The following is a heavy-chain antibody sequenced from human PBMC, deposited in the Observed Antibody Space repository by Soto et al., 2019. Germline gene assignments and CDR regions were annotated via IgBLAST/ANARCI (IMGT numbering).Heavy chain of an antibody. Sequence: GGSLRLSCAASEFTFSHYPMSWVRQPPGKGLEWVSTISGSGSETYYADSVKGRFTISRDNSENTLYLQMNSLRAEDTAVYYFWKANNYGSGSYYRNFRSWGQGSVGTV. V-gene: IGHV3-23*01. CDR1: EFTFSHYP. J-gene: IGHJ4*02. CDR3: WKANNYGSGSYYRNFRS. CDR2: ISGSGSET. D-gene: IGHD3-10*01.